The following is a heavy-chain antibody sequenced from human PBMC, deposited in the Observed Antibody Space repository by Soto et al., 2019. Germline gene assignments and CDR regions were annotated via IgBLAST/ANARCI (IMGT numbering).Heavy chain of an antibody. D-gene: IGHD6-6*01. V-gene: IGHV4-59*11. Sequence: PSETLSLTCTVSGGSISSHYWSWIRQPPGKGLEWLGYIYYSGTTNYNPSLKSRVTISVDTSKNQFSLKLSSVTAADTAVYYCARGMYSSTSGPSDYWGEVTLVTVSS. CDR3: ARGMYSSTSGPSDY. J-gene: IGHJ4*02. CDR1: GGSISSHY. CDR2: IYYSGTT.